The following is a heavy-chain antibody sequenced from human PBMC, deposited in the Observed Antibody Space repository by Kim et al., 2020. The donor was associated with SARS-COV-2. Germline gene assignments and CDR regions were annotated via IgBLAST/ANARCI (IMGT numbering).Heavy chain of an antibody. CDR2: ISSSSSYI. J-gene: IGHJ6*02. CDR1: GFTFSSYS. V-gene: IGHV3-21*01. CDR3: ASIRNYVFDYGMDV. D-gene: IGHD4-4*01. Sequence: GGSLRLSCAASGFTFSSYSMNWVRQAPGKGLEWVSSISSSSSYIYYADSVKGRFTISRDNAKNSLYLQMNSLRAEDTAVYYCASIRNYVFDYGMDVWGQGTTVTVSS.